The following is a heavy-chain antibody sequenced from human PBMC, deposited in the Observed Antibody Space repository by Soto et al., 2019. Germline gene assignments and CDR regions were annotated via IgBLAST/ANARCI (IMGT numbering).Heavy chain of an antibody. Sequence: SETLSLTCNVSGGPLTTYFWSWIRQPPGKGLEWIGYIYHSGSTYYNPSLKSRVTISVDRSKNQFSLMLSSVTAADTAVYYCARVPAPWGQGTLVTVSS. J-gene: IGHJ4*02. CDR2: IYHSGST. CDR1: GGPLTTYF. V-gene: IGHV4-59*12. CDR3: ARVPAP.